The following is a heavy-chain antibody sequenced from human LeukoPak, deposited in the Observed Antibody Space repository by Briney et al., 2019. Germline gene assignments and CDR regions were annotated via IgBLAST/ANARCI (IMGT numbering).Heavy chain of an antibody. CDR3: AKDPGPDY. V-gene: IGHV3-30*02. CDR2: IRYDGTDK. Sequence: GGSLRLPCAASGFIFSSYGMHWVRQAPGKGLEWVAFIRYDGTDKYYVDSVKGRFTISRDNSKNTLYLQMNSLSAEDTAVYYCAKDPGPDYWGRGTLVTVSS. D-gene: IGHD1-1*01. CDR1: GFIFSSYG. J-gene: IGHJ4*02.